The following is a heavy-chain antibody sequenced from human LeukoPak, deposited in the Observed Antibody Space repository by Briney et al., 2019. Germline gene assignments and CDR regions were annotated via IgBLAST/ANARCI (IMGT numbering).Heavy chain of an antibody. CDR3: ARDGTYTDYDPDFDI. Sequence: GGSLRLSCAASGFTFSTYTMNWVRQAPGKGLEWVATIKQDGSEKYYVDSVKGRFTISRDNAKNSLYLQMNSLRAEDTAVFYCARDGTYTDYDPDFDIWGQGTLVTVSS. CDR2: IKQDGSEK. D-gene: IGHD5-12*01. V-gene: IGHV3-7*04. J-gene: IGHJ4*02. CDR1: GFTFSTYT.